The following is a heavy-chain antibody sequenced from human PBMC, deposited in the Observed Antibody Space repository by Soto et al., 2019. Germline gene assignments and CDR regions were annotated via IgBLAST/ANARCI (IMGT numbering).Heavy chain of an antibody. J-gene: IGHJ6*02. CDR3: AKGGYYDFWSGYKTDYYYYGMDV. Sequence: QVPLVQSGAEVKKPGSSVKVSCKASGGTFSSYAISWVRQAPGQGLEWMGGIIPIFGTANYAQKFQGRVTITADESTSTAYMELSSLRSEDTAVYYCAKGGYYDFWSGYKTDYYYYGMDVWGQGTTVTVSS. CDR1: GGTFSSYA. V-gene: IGHV1-69*01. CDR2: IIPIFGTA. D-gene: IGHD3-3*01.